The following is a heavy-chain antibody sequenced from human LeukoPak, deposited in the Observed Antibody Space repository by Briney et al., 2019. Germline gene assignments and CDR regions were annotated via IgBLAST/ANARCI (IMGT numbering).Heavy chain of an antibody. CDR2: ISYDGSNK. V-gene: IGHV3-30*03. CDR1: GFTFSSYG. J-gene: IGHJ4*02. Sequence: GGSLRLSCAASGFTFSSYGMHWVRQAPGKGLEWVAVISYDGSNKYYADSVKGRFTISRDNSKNTLYLQMNSLRAEDTAVYYCASIEYSSATLFDYWGQGALVTVSS. CDR3: ASIEYSSATLFDY. D-gene: IGHD6-6*01.